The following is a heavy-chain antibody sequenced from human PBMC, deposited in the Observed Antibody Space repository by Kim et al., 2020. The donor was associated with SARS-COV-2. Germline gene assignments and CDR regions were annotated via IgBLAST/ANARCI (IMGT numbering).Heavy chain of an antibody. J-gene: IGHJ6*03. Sequence: SETLSLTCAVYGGSFSGYYWSWIRQPPGKGLEWIGEINHSGSTNYNPSLKSRVTISVDTSKNQFSLKLSSVTAADTAVYYCARVGEGITMIVVVTTYYYSYMDVWGKGTTVTVS. CDR1: GGSFSGYY. D-gene: IGHD3-22*01. CDR2: INHSGST. CDR3: ARVGEGITMIVVVTTYYYSYMDV. V-gene: IGHV4-34*01.